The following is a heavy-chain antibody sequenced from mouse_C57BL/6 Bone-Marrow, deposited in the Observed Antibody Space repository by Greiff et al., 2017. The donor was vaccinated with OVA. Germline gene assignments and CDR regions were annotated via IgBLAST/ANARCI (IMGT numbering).Heavy chain of an antibody. CDR1: GYTFTSYW. CDR3: ARSRWLLPYAMDY. V-gene: IGHV1-69*01. D-gene: IGHD2-3*01. CDR2: IDPSDSYT. J-gene: IGHJ4*01. Sequence: VQLQQPGAELVMPGASVKLSCKASGYTFTSYWMHWVKQRPGQGLEWIGEIDPSDSYTNYNQKFTGKSTLTVDKSSSTASMQLSSLTSADSAVYYCARSRWLLPYAMDYWGQGTSVTVSS.